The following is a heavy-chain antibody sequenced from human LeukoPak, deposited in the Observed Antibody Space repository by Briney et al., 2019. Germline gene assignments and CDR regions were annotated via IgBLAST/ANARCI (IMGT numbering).Heavy chain of an antibody. CDR1: GGTFSSYA. CDR2: IIPIFGTA. D-gene: IGHD3-22*01. CDR3: ARGWVYYDSSGYYSPFDY. V-gene: IGHV1-69*13. Sequence: SVKVSCKASGGTFSSYAISWVRQAPGQGLEWMGGIIPIFGTANYAQKFQGRVTITADESTSTAYMELSSLRSEDTAVYYCARGWVYYDSSGYYSPFDYWGQGTPVTVSS. J-gene: IGHJ4*02.